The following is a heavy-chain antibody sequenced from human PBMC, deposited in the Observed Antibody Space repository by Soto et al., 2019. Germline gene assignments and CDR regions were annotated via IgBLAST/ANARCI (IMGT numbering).Heavy chain of an antibody. Sequence: GGSLRLSCAASVFTFSSYGMHWVRQAPGKGLEWVAVISYDGSNKYYADSVKGRFTISRDNSKNTLYLQMNSLRAEDTAVYYCAKESHEILYRPATGDIDNNYYYGMDVWGQGTTVTVSS. D-gene: IGHD2-8*01. CDR2: ISYDGSNK. CDR1: VFTFSSYG. J-gene: IGHJ6*02. V-gene: IGHV3-30*18. CDR3: AKESHEILYRPATGDIDNNYYYGMDV.